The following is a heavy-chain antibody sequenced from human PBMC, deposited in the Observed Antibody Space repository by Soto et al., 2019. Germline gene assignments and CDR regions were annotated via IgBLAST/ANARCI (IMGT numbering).Heavy chain of an antibody. Sequence: PGGSLRLSCAASGFTFSSYSMNWVRQAPGKGLEWVSSISSSSSYIYYADSVKGRFTISRDNAKNSLYLQMNSLRAEDTAVYYCARGGHPWLLDRPYFDYWGQGTLVTVSS. D-gene: IGHD3-3*01. V-gene: IGHV3-21*01. CDR2: ISSSSSYI. J-gene: IGHJ4*02. CDR3: ARGGHPWLLDRPYFDY. CDR1: GFTFSSYS.